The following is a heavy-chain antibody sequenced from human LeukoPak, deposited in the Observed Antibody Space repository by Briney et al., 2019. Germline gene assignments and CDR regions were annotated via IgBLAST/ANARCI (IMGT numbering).Heavy chain of an antibody. Sequence: SETLSLTCAVSGSSIYSDYFWAWIRQPPGKGLEWIGIIHHSGTIYYNPSLRSRVTISVGTSENHFSLKLNSVTAADTALYYCARHSRVIVGAICAYDFWGQGTKVTVSS. V-gene: IGHV4-38-2*01. CDR2: IHHSGTI. CDR1: GSSIYSDYF. D-gene: IGHD1-26*01. J-gene: IGHJ3*01. CDR3: ARHSRVIVGAICAYDF.